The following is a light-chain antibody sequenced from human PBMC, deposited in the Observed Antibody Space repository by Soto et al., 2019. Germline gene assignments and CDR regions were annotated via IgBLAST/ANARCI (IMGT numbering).Light chain of an antibody. CDR2: DAS. V-gene: IGKV1-5*01. CDR1: QSISSW. CDR3: QQYNSYSWT. Sequence: DIQMTQSPSTLSASVGDRVTITCRASQSISSWLAWYQQKPGKAPNLLIYDASTLESGVPSRFSGSGSGTEFTLTISIHQPDDFAPYYFQQYNSYSWTFGQGTKVEIK. J-gene: IGKJ1*01.